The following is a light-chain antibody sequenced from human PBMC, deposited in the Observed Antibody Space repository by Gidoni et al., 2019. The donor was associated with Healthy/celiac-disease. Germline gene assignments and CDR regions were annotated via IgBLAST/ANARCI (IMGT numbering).Light chain of an antibody. J-gene: IGLJ2*01. V-gene: IGLV1-36*01. CDR3: AAWDDSLIGPV. CDR2: YDD. CDR1: SSNIGNNA. Sequence: QSVLTQPPSVSEAPRQRVTISCSGSSSNIGNNAVNWYQQLPGKAPKLLIFYDDLLPSGVSDRFSGSKSGTSASLAISGLQSDDEADYYCAAWDDSLIGPVFGGGTKLIVL.